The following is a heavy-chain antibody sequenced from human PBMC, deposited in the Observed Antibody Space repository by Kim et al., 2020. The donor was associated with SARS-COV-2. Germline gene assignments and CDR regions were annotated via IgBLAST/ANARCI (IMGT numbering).Heavy chain of an antibody. V-gene: IGHV2-5*01. J-gene: IGHJ3*02. Sequence: KRYSPSLKSRLTITKDTSKNQVVLTMTNMDPVDTATYYCAHRTTLIAAFDIWGQGTMVTVSS. D-gene: IGHD3-16*02. CDR2: K. CDR3: AHRTTLIAAFDI.